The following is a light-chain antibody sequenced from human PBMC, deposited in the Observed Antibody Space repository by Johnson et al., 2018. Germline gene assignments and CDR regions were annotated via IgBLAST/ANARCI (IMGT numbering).Light chain of an antibody. CDR3: GTWDRRPSAENV. Sequence: QSVLTQPPSVSAAPGQKVTISCSGSSSNIGNNYLSWYQQLPGTAPKLLIYENNKRPSGIPDRFSGSKSGTSATLGITGIQTGDEADYYCGTWDRRPSAENVFGTVTKVTAL. CDR2: ENN. CDR1: SSNIGNNY. V-gene: IGLV1-51*02. J-gene: IGLJ1*01.